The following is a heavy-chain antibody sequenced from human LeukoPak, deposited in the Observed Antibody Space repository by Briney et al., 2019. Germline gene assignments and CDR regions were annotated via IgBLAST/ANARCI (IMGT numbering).Heavy chain of an antibody. Sequence: GGSLRLSCAASGFTFSSYEMNWVRQAPGKGLEWVSYISSSGSTIYYADSVKGRFTISRDNAKNSLYLQMNSLRAEDTAVYYCARDRRRLRYCSGGSCSTIQDAFDIWGQGTMVTVSS. J-gene: IGHJ3*02. CDR3: ARDRRRLRYCSGGSCSTIQDAFDI. CDR2: ISSSGSTI. D-gene: IGHD2-15*01. CDR1: GFTFSSYE. V-gene: IGHV3-48*03.